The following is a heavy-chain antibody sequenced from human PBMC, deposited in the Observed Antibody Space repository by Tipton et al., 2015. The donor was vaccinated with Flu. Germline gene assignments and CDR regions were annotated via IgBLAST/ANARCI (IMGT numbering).Heavy chain of an antibody. J-gene: IGHJ4*02. CDR3: AKDRGWRQRQDYYDSSGYYLNYFDY. CDR1: GGTYNSFA. CDR2: IIPIRGAA. Sequence: QSGPEVKKPGSSVKVSCKASGGTYNSFAISWVRQAPGQGLEWMGRIIPIRGAANYAENFQGAVTFTADASTSTAYMQLTNLRSEDTAVYYCAKDRGWRQRQDYYDSSGYYLNYFDYWGQGTLVTVSS. D-gene: IGHD3-22*01. V-gene: IGHV1-69*11.